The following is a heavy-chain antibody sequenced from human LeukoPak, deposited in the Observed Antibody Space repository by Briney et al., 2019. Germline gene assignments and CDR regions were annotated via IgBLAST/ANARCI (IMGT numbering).Heavy chain of an antibody. CDR3: AKEGSSGWLFDY. V-gene: IGHV3-30*18. Sequence: GGSLRLSCAASGFTFSSYGMHWVRQAPGKGLEWVAAISYDGSNKYYADSVKGRFTISRDNSKNTLYLQMNSLRAEDTAVYYCAKEGSSGWLFDYWGQGTLVTVSS. CDR2: ISYDGSNK. D-gene: IGHD6-19*01. CDR1: GFTFSSYG. J-gene: IGHJ4*02.